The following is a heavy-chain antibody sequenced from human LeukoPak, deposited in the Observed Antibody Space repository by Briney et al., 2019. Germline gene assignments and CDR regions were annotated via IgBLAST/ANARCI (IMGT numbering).Heavy chain of an antibody. CDR2: ISSSSSYI. V-gene: IGHV3-21*01. J-gene: IGHJ4*02. CDR3: ARTYYDSSGYYGGYYFDY. CDR1: GFTFSSYS. D-gene: IGHD3-22*01. Sequence: GGSLRLSCVASGFTFSSYSMNWVRQAPGKGLEWVSSISSSSSYIYYADSVKGRFTISRDNAKNSLYLQMNSLRAEDTAVYYCARTYYDSSGYYGGYYFDYWGQGTLVTVSS.